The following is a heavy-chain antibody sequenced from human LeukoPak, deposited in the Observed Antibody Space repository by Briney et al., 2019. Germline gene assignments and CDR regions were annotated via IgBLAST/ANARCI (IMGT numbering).Heavy chain of an antibody. D-gene: IGHD6-19*01. V-gene: IGHV3-64*02. J-gene: IGHJ4*02. Sequence: GGSLRLSCAASGFTFRDYAMYWVRQAPGKGLEYVSVISTDGSRIYYADSVKGRFTISRDNSKNTLYPQMGSLRAEDMAVYYCTRGVAISTSGWYDTFDYWGQGALVTVSS. CDR2: ISTDGSRI. CDR1: GFTFRDYA. CDR3: TRGVAISTSGWYDTFDY.